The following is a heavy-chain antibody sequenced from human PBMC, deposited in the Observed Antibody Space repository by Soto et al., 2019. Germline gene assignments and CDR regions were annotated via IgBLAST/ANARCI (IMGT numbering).Heavy chain of an antibody. CDR2: IGGSGGST. Sequence: LRLSCAASGFTFSDYWMHWVRQAPGKGLEWVSAIGGSGGSTYYADSVKGRFTISRDNSKNTLYLQMNSLRAEDTAVYYCAKGDGQNKARGFDDWGQGTLVTVSS. D-gene: IGHD1-26*01. CDR1: GFTFSDYW. J-gene: IGHJ4*02. V-gene: IGHV3-23*01. CDR3: AKGDGQNKARGFDD.